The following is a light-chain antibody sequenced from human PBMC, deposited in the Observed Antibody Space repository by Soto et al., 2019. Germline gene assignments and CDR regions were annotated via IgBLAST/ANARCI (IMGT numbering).Light chain of an antibody. CDR2: AAS. CDR3: QQSFSKFLYT. V-gene: IGKV1-39*01. CDR1: QSISSY. Sequence: DIPMTQSPSSLSASVGDRVTITCRASQSISSYLSWYQHKPGKAPKLLIYAASSLHSGVPSRFSGSGSGTDFTLTISSLQPEDFATYYCQQSFSKFLYTFGQGTKLEIK. J-gene: IGKJ2*01.